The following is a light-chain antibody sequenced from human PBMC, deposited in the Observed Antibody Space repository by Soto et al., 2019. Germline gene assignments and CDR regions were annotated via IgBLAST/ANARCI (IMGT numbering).Light chain of an antibody. J-gene: IGLJ1*01. V-gene: IGLV1-36*01. CDR3: AAWDDSLNADV. CDR2: YDD. Sequence: QSVLTQPPSVSEAPRQRVTISCSGSSSNIGNNAVNWYQQLPGQAPKIVIYYDDLLTSGVSDRFSGSKSGISASLAISDLQSEDEADYYCAAWDDSLNADVFGPGTKLTVL. CDR1: SSNIGNNA.